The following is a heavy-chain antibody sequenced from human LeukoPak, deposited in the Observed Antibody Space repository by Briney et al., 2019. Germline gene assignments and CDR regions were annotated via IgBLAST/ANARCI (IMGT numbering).Heavy chain of an antibody. D-gene: IGHD3-16*01. V-gene: IGHV4-34*01. J-gene: IGHJ6*02. CDR2: ITHSGST. CDR1: GGSFSGYF. Sequence: SETLSLTCAVYGGSFSGYFWSWIRQPPGKGLEWIGEITHSGSTNYNPSLKSRVSISVDPSKNQFSLRLSSVTAADTAVYYCARDLVMVTFGARYGMDVWGQGTTVTVSS. CDR3: ARDLVMVTFGARYGMDV.